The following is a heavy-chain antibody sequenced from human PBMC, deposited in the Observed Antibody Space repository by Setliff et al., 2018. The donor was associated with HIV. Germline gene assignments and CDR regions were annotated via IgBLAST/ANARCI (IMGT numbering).Heavy chain of an antibody. V-gene: IGHV3-21*04. D-gene: IGHD4-17*01. CDR2: ISSSSSYI. CDR3: AKDRTSYGDYVLGPSFDL. CDR1: GFTFSSYS. J-gene: IGHJ6*04. Sequence: GGSLRLSCAASGFTFSSYSMNWVRQAPGKGLEWVSSISSSSSYIYYADSVKGRFTISRDSAKNSLYLQMNSLRAEDTAVYYCAKDRTSYGDYVLGPSFDLWGKGTTVTAPQ.